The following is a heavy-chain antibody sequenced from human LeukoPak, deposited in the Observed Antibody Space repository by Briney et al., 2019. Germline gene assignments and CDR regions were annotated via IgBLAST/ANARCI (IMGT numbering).Heavy chain of an antibody. D-gene: IGHD3-9*01. Sequence: SETLSLTCTVSGGSISSYYWSWIRQPPGKGLEWIGNIHYSGSTNYNPSLKSRVTISVDTSKSQFSLKLSSVTAADTAVYYCARVRLGYDILTGYFRYFDYWGQGTLVTVSS. CDR2: IHYSGST. CDR3: ARVRLGYDILTGYFRYFDY. CDR1: GGSISSYY. J-gene: IGHJ4*02. V-gene: IGHV4-59*01.